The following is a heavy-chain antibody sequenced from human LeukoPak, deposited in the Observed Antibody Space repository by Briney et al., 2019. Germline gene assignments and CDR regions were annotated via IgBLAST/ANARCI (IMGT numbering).Heavy chain of an antibody. Sequence: GASVKVSCKASGGTFSSYAISWVRQAPGQGLEWMGGIIPTFGTANYAQKFQGRVTITTDESTSTAYMELSSLRSEDTAVYYCARAPNYLYYYYMDVWGKGTTVTVSS. D-gene: IGHD4/OR15-4a*01. J-gene: IGHJ6*03. V-gene: IGHV1-69*05. CDR3: ARAPNYLYYYYMDV. CDR1: GGTFSSYA. CDR2: IIPTFGTA.